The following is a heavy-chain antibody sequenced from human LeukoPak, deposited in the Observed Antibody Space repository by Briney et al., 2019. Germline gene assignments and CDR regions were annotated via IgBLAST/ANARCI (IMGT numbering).Heavy chain of an antibody. CDR3: ARDRGVLRFLEWLPTGAFDI. Sequence: PSETLSLTCTVSGGSISSGDYYWSWIRQPPGKGLEWIGYIYYSGSTNYSPSLRSRVTISVDTSKNQFSLKLSSVTAADTAVYYCARDRGVLRFLEWLPTGAFDIWGQGTMVTVSS. V-gene: IGHV4-61*08. CDR2: IYYSGST. D-gene: IGHD3-3*01. J-gene: IGHJ3*02. CDR1: GGSISSGDYY.